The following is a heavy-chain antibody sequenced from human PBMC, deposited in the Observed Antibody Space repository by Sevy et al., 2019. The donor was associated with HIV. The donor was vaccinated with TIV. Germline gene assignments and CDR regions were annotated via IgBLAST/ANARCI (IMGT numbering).Heavy chain of an antibody. V-gene: IGHV4-39*01. CDR3: VRHLTNYLYWYFDL. CDR1: GGSISGSTYY. CDR2: LYYGGST. J-gene: IGHJ2*01. Sequence: SETLSLTCSVSGGSISGSTYYWGWIRQSPGKGLEWIGSLYYGGSTYSHPSLKSRVTTSVDASKNQFSLKLNSVTAADTAMYYCVRHLTNYLYWYFDLWGRGALVTVSS. D-gene: IGHD2-8*01.